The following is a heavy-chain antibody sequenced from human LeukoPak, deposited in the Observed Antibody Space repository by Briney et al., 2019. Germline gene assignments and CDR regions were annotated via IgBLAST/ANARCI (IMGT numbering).Heavy chain of an antibody. J-gene: IGHJ6*03. D-gene: IGHD6-19*01. CDR3: ARSGYSSGWYVGDYYYYMDV. V-gene: IGHV4-39*07. Sequence: SETLSLTCTVSGGSITSSGYYWGWIRQPPGKGLQWIGSIYYSGSTYYNPSLKSRVTISVDTSKNQFSLKLSSVTAADTAVYYCARSGYSSGWYVGDYYYYMDVWGKGTTVTVSS. CDR1: GGSITSSGYY. CDR2: IYYSGST.